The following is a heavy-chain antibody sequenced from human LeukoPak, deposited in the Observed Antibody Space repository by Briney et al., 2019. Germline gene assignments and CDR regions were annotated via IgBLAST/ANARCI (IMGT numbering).Heavy chain of an antibody. V-gene: IGHV3-23*01. J-gene: IGHJ4*02. CDR1: GFTFSNYG. D-gene: IGHD1-26*01. CDR3: AKDRLGATAWFDY. Sequence: AGTLRLSCAASGFTFSNYGMSWVRQTPGKGLEWVSAITGSGGTTYYPDSVKGRFTISRDNSKNTLYLQINSLRAEDTAIYYCAKDRLGATAWFDYWGQGTLVTVSS. CDR2: ITGSGGTT.